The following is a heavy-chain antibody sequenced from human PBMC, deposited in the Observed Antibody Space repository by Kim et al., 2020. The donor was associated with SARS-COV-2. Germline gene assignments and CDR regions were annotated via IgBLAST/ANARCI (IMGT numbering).Heavy chain of an antibody. V-gene: IGHV3-73*01. J-gene: IGHJ5*02. CDR3: IGRLVAGGFINGFDP. CDR2: IKTKPESFAT. Sequence: GGSLRLSCAASGFTLSGSDVHWVRQASGKGLEWVGRIKTKPESFATAYAASVKGRFTISRDDSKNTAYLQMNSLKSEDTAVYYCIGRLVAGGFINGFDPWGQGTLVTVSS. CDR1: GFTLSGSD. D-gene: IGHD6-13*01.